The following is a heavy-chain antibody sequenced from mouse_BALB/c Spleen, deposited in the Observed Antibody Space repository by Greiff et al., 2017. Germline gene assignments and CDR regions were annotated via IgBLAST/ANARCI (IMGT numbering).Heavy chain of an antibody. CDR3: ARRGGYDVGGFAY. V-gene: IGHV1S137*01. CDR1: GYTFTDYA. Sequence: VQLQQSGAELVRPGVSVKISCKGSGYTFTDYAMHWVKQSHAKSLEWIGVISTYYGDASYNQKFKGKATMTVDKSSSTAYMELARLTSEDSAIYYCARRGGYDVGGFAYWGQGTLVTVSA. CDR2: ISTYYGDA. J-gene: IGHJ3*01. D-gene: IGHD2-2*01.